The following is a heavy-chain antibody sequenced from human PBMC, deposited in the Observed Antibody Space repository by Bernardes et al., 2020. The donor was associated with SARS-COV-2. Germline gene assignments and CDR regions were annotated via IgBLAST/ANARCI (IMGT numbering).Heavy chain of an antibody. CDR2: IYFTGRT. V-gene: IGHV4-59*01. CDR1: GDSITSNY. D-gene: IGHD6-13*01. CDR3: AKTHDALAAAGT. Sequence: SETLSLTCTVSGDSITSNYWGWIRQPPGKGLEWIGDIYFTGRTNYNPSLKSRVTISVATSKKVFSLNLRSVAAADTAVYYCAKTHDALAAAGTWGQGTLVTVSS. J-gene: IGHJ4*02.